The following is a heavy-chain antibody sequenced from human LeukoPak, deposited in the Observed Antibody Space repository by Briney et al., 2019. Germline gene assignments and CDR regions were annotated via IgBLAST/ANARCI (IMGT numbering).Heavy chain of an antibody. J-gene: IGHJ4*02. D-gene: IGHD5-18*01. CDR2: INPNSGGT. CDR1: GYNFNGYY. Sequence: ASVKASCTASGYNFNGYYMHWVRQAPGQGLEWMGWINPNSGGTNYAQKFQGRVTMTRDTSISTAYMELSRLRSDDTAVYYCARGRLRLDTAMVPLGYWGQGTLVTVSS. V-gene: IGHV1-2*02. CDR3: ARGRLRLDTAMVPLGY.